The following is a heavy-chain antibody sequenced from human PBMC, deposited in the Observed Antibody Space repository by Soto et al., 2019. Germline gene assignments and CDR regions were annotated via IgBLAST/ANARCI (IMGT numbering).Heavy chain of an antibody. D-gene: IGHD1-1*01. CDR2: IDWNSGIV. CDR3: AKHMVHAPTGSRGAFDV. V-gene: IGHV3-9*01. J-gene: IGHJ3*01. CDR1: GFTFNDYA. Sequence: EVQLVESGGALAQPGGSLRLSCAASGFTFNDYAMHWVRQAPGQGLEWVAGIDWNSGIVVYADSVKGRFTISRDNAKNSLYLQMNSLRAEDTALYHCAKHMVHAPTGSRGAFDVWGQGTVVTVSS.